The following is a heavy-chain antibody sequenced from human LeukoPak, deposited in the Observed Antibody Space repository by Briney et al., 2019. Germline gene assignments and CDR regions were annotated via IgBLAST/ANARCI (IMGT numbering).Heavy chain of an antibody. Sequence: SQTLSLTCTVSGGSLSSGDYYWSWLRQPPGKGLEWIGYIYYSGSTYYNPSLKSRVTISVDTSKNQFSLKLSSVTAADTAVYYCARADYSNYQVFFDYWGQGTLVTVSS. CDR3: ARADYSNYQVFFDY. J-gene: IGHJ4*02. CDR1: GGSLSSGDYY. CDR2: IYYSGST. D-gene: IGHD4-11*01. V-gene: IGHV4-30-4*01.